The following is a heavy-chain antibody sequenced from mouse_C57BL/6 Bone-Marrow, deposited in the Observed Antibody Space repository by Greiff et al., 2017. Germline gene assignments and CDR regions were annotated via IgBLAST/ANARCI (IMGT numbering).Heavy chain of an antibody. V-gene: IGHV2-9-1*01. CDR3: ARTLSYYYGSHHYFDY. D-gene: IGHD1-1*01. CDR1: GFSLTSYA. CDR2: KWTGGGT. Sequence: VKLVESGPGLVAPSQSLSITCTVSGFSLTSYAISWVRQPPGKGLEWLGVKWTGGGTNYNSALKSRLSISKDNSKSQVFLKMKRLQTDDTARYYCARTLSYYYGSHHYFDYWDQGTTLTVSS. J-gene: IGHJ2*01.